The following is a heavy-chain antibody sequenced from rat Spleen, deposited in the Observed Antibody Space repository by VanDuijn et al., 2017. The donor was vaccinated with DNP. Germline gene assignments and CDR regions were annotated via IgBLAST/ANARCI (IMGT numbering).Heavy chain of an antibody. CDR1: EFTFNNYW. J-gene: IGHJ2*01. CDR2: ITRSGGDT. CDR3: TRGLRFYYFDY. D-gene: IGHD1-11*01. V-gene: IGHV5-31*01. Sequence: EVQLVESGGDLVQPGRSLKLSCVASEFTFNNYWMTWIRQVPGKGLEWVASITRSGGDTYYPDSVKGRFTISRDNAKNTLYLQMNSLRSEDTATYYCTRGLRFYYFDYWGQGVMVTVSS.